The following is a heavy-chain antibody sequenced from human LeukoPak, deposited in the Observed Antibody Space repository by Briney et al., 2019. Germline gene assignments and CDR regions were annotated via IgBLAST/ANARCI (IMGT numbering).Heavy chain of an antibody. J-gene: IGHJ4*02. V-gene: IGHV4-31*03. CDR3: ARDVFGGGGYYFDY. CDR1: GGSISSGGYY. CDR2: IYYSGST. D-gene: IGHD3-10*01. Sequence: PSQTLSLTCTVSGGSISSGGYYWSWIRQHPGKGLEWIGYIYYSGSTYYNPSLKSRVTISVDTSKNQFSLKLSSVTAADTAVYYCARDVFGGGGYYFDYWGQGTLITDSS.